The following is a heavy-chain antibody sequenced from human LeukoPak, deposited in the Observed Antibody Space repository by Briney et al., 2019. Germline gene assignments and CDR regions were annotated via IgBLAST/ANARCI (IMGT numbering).Heavy chain of an antibody. V-gene: IGHV1-69*05. D-gene: IGHD3-22*01. CDR3: ARNLDSSGYFDFDY. Sequence: SVKVSCKASGGTFSSYAISWVRQAPGQGLEWMGGIIPIFGTANYAQKFQGRVTITRDTSASTAYMELSSLRSEDTAVYYCARNLDSSGYFDFDYWGQGTLVTVSS. CDR2: IIPIFGTA. J-gene: IGHJ4*02. CDR1: GGTFSSYA.